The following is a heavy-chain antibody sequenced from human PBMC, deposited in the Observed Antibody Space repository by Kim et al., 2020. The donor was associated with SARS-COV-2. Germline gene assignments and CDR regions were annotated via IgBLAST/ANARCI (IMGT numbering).Heavy chain of an antibody. D-gene: IGHD3-22*01. J-gene: IGHJ6*02. V-gene: IGHV3-33*01. CDR3: ARDYYYDSSGYYSIYYGMDV. CDR2: IWYDGSNK. Sequence: GGSLRLSCAASGFTFSSYGMHWVRQAPGKGLESVAVIWYDGSNKYYADSMKGRFTISRDNSKNTLYLQMNSLRAEDTAVYYCARDYYYDSSGYYSIYYGMDVWGQGTTVTVSS. CDR1: GFTFSSYG.